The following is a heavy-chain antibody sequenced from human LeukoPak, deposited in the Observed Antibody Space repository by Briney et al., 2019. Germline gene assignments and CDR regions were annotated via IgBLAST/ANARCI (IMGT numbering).Heavy chain of an antibody. Sequence: SETLSLTCTVSGDSISSSIYYWGWIRQPPGKGLEWIGSIYYSGSTYYNPSLKSRVTISVDTSKNQFSLKLISMTAADTAVYYCARDRYFDWLLYYWGQGTLVTVSS. CDR1: GDSISSSIYY. D-gene: IGHD3-9*01. J-gene: IGHJ4*02. CDR3: ARDRYFDWLLYY. V-gene: IGHV4-39*07. CDR2: IYYSGST.